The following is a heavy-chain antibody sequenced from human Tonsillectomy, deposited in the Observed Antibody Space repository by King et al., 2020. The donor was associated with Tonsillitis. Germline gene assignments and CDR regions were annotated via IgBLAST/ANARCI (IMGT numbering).Heavy chain of an antibody. CDR3: ANKTVLFGGNYGYFDY. V-gene: IGHV3-23*04. Sequence: VQLVESGGGLVQPGGSLRLSCAASGFTFSSYAMSWVRQAPGKGLEWVSAISGSDGGTYYADSVKGRFTISRDNSKNTLYLQMSSLRAEDTAVYYCANKTVLFGGNYGYFDYWGQGTLVTVSS. CDR1: GFTFSSYA. J-gene: IGHJ4*02. CDR2: ISGSDGGT. D-gene: IGHD4-23*01.